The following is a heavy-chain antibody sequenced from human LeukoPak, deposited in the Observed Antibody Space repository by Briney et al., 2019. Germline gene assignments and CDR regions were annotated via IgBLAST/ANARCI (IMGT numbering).Heavy chain of an antibody. J-gene: IGHJ4*02. V-gene: IGHV4-39*07. D-gene: IGHD2-2*02. CDR1: GDSISSDNYY. Sequence: SETLSLTCTVSGDSISSDNYYWGWIRQSPGKGLEWIGSIYYGGSPYYNPSLESRVTMSVDTSKSQFSLRLSSVTAADTAMYYCARSSDFSRASCFTSYFDSWGQGTLVTVSS. CDR2: IYYGGSP. CDR3: ARSSDFSRASCFTSYFDS.